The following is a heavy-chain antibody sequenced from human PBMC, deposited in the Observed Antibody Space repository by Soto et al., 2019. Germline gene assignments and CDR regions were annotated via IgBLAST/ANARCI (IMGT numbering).Heavy chain of an antibody. CDR1: GFTFSSYS. CDR3: ARGYRSGSYGRFDY. Sequence: GGSLRLSCAASGFTFSSYSMNWVRQAPGKGLEWVSYISSSSSTIYYADSVKGRFTISRDNAKNSLYLQMNSLRDEDTAVYYCARGYRSGSYGRFDYWGQGTLVTVSS. J-gene: IGHJ4*02. D-gene: IGHD1-26*01. CDR2: ISSSSSTI. V-gene: IGHV3-48*02.